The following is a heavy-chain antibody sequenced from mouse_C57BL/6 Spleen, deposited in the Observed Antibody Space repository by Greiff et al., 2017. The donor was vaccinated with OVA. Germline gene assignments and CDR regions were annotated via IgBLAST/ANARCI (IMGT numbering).Heavy chain of an antibody. CDR2: IDPSGSYT. CDR3: ARVMVTEGDY. D-gene: IGHD2-2*01. CDR1: GYTFTSYW. J-gene: IGHJ2*01. V-gene: IGHV1-69*01. Sequence: QVQLQQPGAELVMPGASVKLSCKASGYTFTSYWMTWVKQRPGQGLEWIGEIDPSGSYTNYNQKFKGKSTLTVDKSSSTAYMQLSSLTSEDSAVYYCARVMVTEGDYWGQGTTLTVSS.